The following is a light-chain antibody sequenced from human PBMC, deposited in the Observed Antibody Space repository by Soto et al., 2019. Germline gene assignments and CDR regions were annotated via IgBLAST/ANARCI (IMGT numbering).Light chain of an antibody. CDR3: QQYNDWPPIT. Sequence: ETLMTQSPATLSVSPGERVTLSCRASQSVSLNLAWHQQKPGQAPRLLIYGASTRVIGIPDRFTGSGSGTEFTLSITNLQSEDFALYYCQQYNDWPPITFGPGTRLEIK. V-gene: IGKV3-15*01. CDR1: QSVSLN. J-gene: IGKJ5*01. CDR2: GAS.